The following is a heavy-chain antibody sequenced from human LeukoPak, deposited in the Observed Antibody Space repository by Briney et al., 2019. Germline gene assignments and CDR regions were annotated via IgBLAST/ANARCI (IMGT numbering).Heavy chain of an antibody. CDR3: AKYMIEGDIAAAENYY. CDR1: GFTFSSYA. CDR2: ISGSGGST. Sequence: PGGSLRLSCAASGFTFSSYAMSWVRQAPGKGLEWVSAISGSGGSTYYADSVKGRFTISRDNSKNTLYLQMNSLRAEDTAVYYCAKYMIEGDIAAAENYYWGQGTLVTVSS. J-gene: IGHJ4*02. D-gene: IGHD6-13*01. V-gene: IGHV3-23*01.